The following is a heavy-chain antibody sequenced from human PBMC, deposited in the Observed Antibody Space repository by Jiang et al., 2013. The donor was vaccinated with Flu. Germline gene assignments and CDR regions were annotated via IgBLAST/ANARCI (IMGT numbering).Heavy chain of an antibody. D-gene: IGHD3-16*01. J-gene: IGHJ4*02. CDR3: ARSFRGDPWPSFDY. CDR1: GFSLSARGMC. Sequence: PTQTLTLTCTFSGFSLSARGMCVSWIRQPPGKALEWLALIDWDDDKYYNKPLKTRVTISKDISKKPGGPDNDQHGPCGHSHIYCARSFRGDPWPSFDYWGQGILV. V-gene: IGHV2-70*01. CDR2: IDWDDDK.